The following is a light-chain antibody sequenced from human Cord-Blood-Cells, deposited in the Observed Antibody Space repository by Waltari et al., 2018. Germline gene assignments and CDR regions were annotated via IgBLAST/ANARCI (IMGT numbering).Light chain of an antibody. CDR1: SSDVGGYNY. J-gene: IGLJ1*01. Sequence: QSALTPPASVSGSPGQPLTISCTGTSSDVGGYNYVSWYQQHPGKAPKLMIYDVSNRHSGVSNRFSGSKSGNTASLTISGLQAEDEADYYCSSYTSSSTYVFGTGTKVTVL. V-gene: IGLV2-14*01. CDR3: SSYTSSSTYV. CDR2: DVS.